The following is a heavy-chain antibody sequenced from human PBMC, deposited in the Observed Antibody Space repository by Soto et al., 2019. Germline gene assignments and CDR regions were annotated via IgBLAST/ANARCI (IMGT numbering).Heavy chain of an antibody. J-gene: IGHJ5*02. CDR3: ARVFGVVIISWFDP. CDR2: ISAYNGNT. V-gene: IGHV1-18*01. Sequence: GASVKVSCKASGYTFTSYGISWVRQAPGQGLEWMGWISAYNGNTNYAQKLQGRVTMTTDTSTSTAYMELRSLRSDDTAVYYCARVFGVVIISWFDPWGQGTLVTVSS. CDR1: GYTFTSYG. D-gene: IGHD3-3*01.